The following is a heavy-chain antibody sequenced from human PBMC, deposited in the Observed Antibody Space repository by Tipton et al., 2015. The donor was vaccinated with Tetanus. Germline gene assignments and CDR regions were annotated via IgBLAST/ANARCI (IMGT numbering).Heavy chain of an antibody. V-gene: IGHV4-59*08. J-gene: IGHJ6*02. Sequence: TLSLTCTVSGGSVNSYYWSWIRQSPGRGLEWIGYVYFSGSTKNNPSHASRVTISVDTSNNQISLNLISVTAADTAVYYCVRHSGSFNFCRGIDVWGQGTTVTVSS. CDR2: VYFSGST. CDR3: VRHSGSFNFCRGIDV. D-gene: IGHD6-25*01. CDR1: GGSVNSYY.